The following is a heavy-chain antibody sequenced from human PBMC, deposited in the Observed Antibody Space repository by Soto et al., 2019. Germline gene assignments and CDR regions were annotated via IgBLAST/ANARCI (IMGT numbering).Heavy chain of an antibody. CDR1: GFTFSSYS. J-gene: IGHJ6*03. V-gene: IGHV3-48*01. D-gene: IGHD3-16*01. Sequence: QLGGSLRLSCAASGFTFSSYSMNWVRQAPGKGLEWVSYISSSSSTIYYADSVKGRFTISRDNAKNSLYLQMNSLRAEDTAVYYCARDREPYTANYMDVWGKGTTVTVSS. CDR2: ISSSSSTI. CDR3: ARDREPYTANYMDV.